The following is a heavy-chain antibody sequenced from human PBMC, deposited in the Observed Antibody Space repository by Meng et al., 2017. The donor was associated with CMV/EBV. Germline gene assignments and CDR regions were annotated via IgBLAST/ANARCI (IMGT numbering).Heavy chain of an antibody. CDR2: IKSKADGGTT. V-gene: IGHV3-15*01. CDR3: TTNGARGSSALY. CDR1: GFTFNNAW. D-gene: IGHD6-6*01. Sequence: VQRVGSWANLPKHGGSLRLSCAASGFTFNNAWMTWVRQAPGKGLEWVGRIKSKADGGTTDYASPVKGRFTISRDDSKNTLYLQMNSLKIEDTAVYYCTTNGARGSSALYWGQGTLVTVSS. J-gene: IGHJ4*02.